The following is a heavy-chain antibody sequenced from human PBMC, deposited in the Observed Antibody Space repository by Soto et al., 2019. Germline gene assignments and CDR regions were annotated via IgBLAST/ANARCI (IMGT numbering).Heavy chain of an antibody. D-gene: IGHD3-10*01. CDR1: GVSFSGYY. CDR2: INHSGST. Sequence: PSETLSLTCAVYGVSFSGYYWSWIRQPPGKGLEWIGEINHSGSTNYNPSLKSRVTISVDTSKNQFSLKLSSVTAADTAVYYCARGSLSMVRGLLSNYYYYYGMDVWGQGTTVTVSS. CDR3: ARGSLSMVRGLLSNYYYYYGMDV. V-gene: IGHV4-34*01. J-gene: IGHJ6*02.